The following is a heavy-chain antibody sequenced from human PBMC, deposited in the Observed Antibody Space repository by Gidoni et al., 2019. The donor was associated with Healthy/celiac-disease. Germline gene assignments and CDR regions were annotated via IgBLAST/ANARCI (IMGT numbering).Heavy chain of an antibody. V-gene: IGHV3-30*04. CDR3: ARDPRRYDYGDYTAEGWLDP. CDR2: ISYDGSNK. CDR1: GFTFSSYS. D-gene: IGHD4-17*01. Sequence: QVQLVESGGGVVQPGRSLRLSCAASGFTFSSYSMHWVRQAPGKGLEWVEVISYDGSNKYYADSVKGRFTISRDNSKNTLYLQMNSLRAEETAVYDCARDPRRYDYGDYTAEGWLDPWGQGTLVTVSS. J-gene: IGHJ5*02.